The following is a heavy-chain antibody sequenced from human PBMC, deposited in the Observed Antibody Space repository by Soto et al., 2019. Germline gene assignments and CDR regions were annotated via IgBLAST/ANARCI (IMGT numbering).Heavy chain of an antibody. CDR2: MNSDGGII. CDR3: ATAEVDY. CDR1: GYTFGSHW. V-gene: IGHV3-74*01. J-gene: IGHJ4*02. Sequence: GGSLRLSCAVAGYTFGSHWMHWVRQAPGKGLEWVSRMNSDGGIINYADSVKGRFTVSRDNAKNTLYLQMNSLRVEDTAVYYCATAEVDYWGPGTLVTAPQ.